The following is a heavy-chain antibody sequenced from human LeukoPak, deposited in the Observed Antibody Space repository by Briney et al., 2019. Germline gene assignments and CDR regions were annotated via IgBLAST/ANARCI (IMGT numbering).Heavy chain of an antibody. CDR1: GFIFSSNS. J-gene: IGHJ6*02. Sequence: GGSLRLSCAASGFIFSSNSMIWVRQALGKGLEWVSYISSSSSTIYYEDSVKGRFTISRDNSKNTLYLQMNSLRAEDTAVYYCARAPDSSWYPYYYYGMDVWGQGTTVTVSS. V-gene: IGHV3-48*01. D-gene: IGHD6-13*01. CDR2: ISSSSSTI. CDR3: ARAPDSSWYPYYYYGMDV.